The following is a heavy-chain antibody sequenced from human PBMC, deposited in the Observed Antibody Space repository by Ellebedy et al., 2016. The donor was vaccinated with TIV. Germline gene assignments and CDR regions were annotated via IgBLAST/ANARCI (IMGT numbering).Heavy chain of an antibody. J-gene: IGHJ4*02. CDR1: GVTFSNYA. Sequence: ASVKVSXKASGVTFSNYAISWVRQAPGQGLEWMGMIHPSGGRTRYAQKFQGRVTVTRDTSTSTVYMELNSLRSEDTAVYFCARDDSTGYRPGLWGQGTLVTVSS. CDR3: ARDDSTGYRPGL. CDR2: IHPSGGRT. D-gene: IGHD3-22*01. V-gene: IGHV1-46*01.